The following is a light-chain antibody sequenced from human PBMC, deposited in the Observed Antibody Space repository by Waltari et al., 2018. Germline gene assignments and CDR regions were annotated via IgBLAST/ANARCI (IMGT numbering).Light chain of an antibody. V-gene: IGKV2-40*01. CDR1: QSLLQTNGNTY. J-gene: IGKJ1*01. Sequence: DLVMSQTPLSLPLTPGEPASISCRSSQSLLQTNGNTYLPWYLQNPGQSPPLLIYGGSNRATGVPDRFSGSGAGTDFKLKSSKVEAEDVGVYCGVKALAFPRKFGQGTTV. CDR3: VKALAFPRK. CDR2: GGS.